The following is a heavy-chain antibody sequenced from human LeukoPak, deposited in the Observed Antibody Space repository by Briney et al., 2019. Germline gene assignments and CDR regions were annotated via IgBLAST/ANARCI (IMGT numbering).Heavy chain of an antibody. CDR1: GYTFTGYY. CDR2: INPNSGST. D-gene: IGHD6-13*01. CDR3: ARGEYSSSWSGFDV. J-gene: IGHJ3*01. V-gene: IGHV1-2*02. Sequence: GASVKVSCKASGYTFTGYYIHWVRQAPGQGLEWMGWINPNSGSTNFAPKFQGRVTMTRDTSISTAYMELSSLRSDDTAVYYCARGEYSSSWSGFDVWGQGTMVTVS.